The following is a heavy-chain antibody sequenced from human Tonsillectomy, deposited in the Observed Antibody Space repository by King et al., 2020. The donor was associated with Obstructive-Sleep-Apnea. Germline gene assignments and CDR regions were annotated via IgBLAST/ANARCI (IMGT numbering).Heavy chain of an antibody. CDR1: GFTFSRYW. Sequence: VQLVESGGGLVQPGGSLRLSCAASGFTFSRYWMSWVRQAPGKGLEWVANIKEDGSEKYYVDSVKGRFTISRDNAKNSLYLQMNSLRAEDTAVYYCVGDISDFWGQGTLVTVSS. CDR2: IKEDGSEK. V-gene: IGHV3-7*01. J-gene: IGHJ4*02. CDR3: VGDISDF. D-gene: IGHD3-9*01.